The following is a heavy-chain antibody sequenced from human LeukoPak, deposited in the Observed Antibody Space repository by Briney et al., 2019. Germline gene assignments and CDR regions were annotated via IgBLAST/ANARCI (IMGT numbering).Heavy chain of an antibody. D-gene: IGHD2-8*01. CDR2: IIPIFGTA. J-gene: IGHJ4*02. Sequence: ASVKVSCKASGGTFSSYAISWVRQAPGQGLEWMGGIIPIFGTANYAQKFQGRVTITTDESTSTAYMELSSLRSDDTAVYYCARDPNQYEAVHAFHYWGQGTLVTVSS. CDR1: GGTFSSYA. V-gene: IGHV1-69*05. CDR3: ARDPNQYEAVHAFHY.